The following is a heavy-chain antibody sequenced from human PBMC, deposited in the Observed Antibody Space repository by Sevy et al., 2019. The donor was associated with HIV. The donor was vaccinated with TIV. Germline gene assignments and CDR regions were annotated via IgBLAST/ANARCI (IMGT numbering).Heavy chain of an antibody. Sequence: ASVKVSCKVSGYTLTELSMHWVRQAPGKGLEWMGGFDPEDGETIYAQKFQGRVTMTEDISTDTAYMELSSLRSEDTAVYYCATRKAYYDILTGYYKDGNWVAFDIWGQGTMVTVSS. CDR2: FDPEDGET. CDR3: ATRKAYYDILTGYYKDGNWVAFDI. D-gene: IGHD3-9*01. V-gene: IGHV1-24*01. J-gene: IGHJ3*02. CDR1: GYTLTELS.